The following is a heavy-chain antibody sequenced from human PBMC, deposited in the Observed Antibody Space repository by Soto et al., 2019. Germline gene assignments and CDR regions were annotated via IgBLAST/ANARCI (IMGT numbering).Heavy chain of an antibody. CDR2: IYWDDDK. D-gene: IGHD3-22*01. J-gene: IGHJ4*02. V-gene: IGHV2-5*02. CDR1: GFSLSTHTVG. CDR3: AQFVRIGFRGYNLEF. Sequence: SGPTLVNPTQTLTLTCTFSGFSLSTHTVGVAWIRQPPGKALEWLALIYWDDDKRYRPSLKCRLTITSDTSKNQVVLTMTNMDPVDTATYYCAQFVRIGFRGYNLEFWGPRILVTVS.